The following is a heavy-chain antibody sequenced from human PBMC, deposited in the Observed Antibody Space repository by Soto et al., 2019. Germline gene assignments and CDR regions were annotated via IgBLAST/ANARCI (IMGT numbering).Heavy chain of an antibody. Sequence: SETLSLTCTVFGGSISSSSYYWGWIRQPPGKGLEWIGSIYYSGSTYYNPSLKSRVTISVDTSKNQFSLKLSSVTAADTAVYYCARDPYYDRTRIIWGQGTLVTVS. CDR3: ARDPYYDRTRII. CDR2: IYYSGST. D-gene: IGHD3-22*01. V-gene: IGHV4-39*07. CDR1: GGSISSSSYY. J-gene: IGHJ4*02.